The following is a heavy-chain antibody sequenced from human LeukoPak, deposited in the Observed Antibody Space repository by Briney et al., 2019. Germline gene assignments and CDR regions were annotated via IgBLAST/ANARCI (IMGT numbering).Heavy chain of an antibody. Sequence: SETLSLTCTVSGGSISSSSYYWGWIRQPPGKGLEWIGSIYYSGSTYYNPSLKSRVTISVDTSKNQFSLELNSVTPADTAVYYCARGGNYWPQWWFDPWGRGTLVSVSS. J-gene: IGHJ5*02. CDR3: ARGGNYWPQWWFDP. CDR2: IYYSGST. V-gene: IGHV4-39*07. D-gene: IGHD1-26*01. CDR1: GGSISSSSYY.